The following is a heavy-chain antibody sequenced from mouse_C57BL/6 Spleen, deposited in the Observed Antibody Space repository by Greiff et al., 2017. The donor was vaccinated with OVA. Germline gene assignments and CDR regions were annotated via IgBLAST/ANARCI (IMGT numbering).Heavy chain of an antibody. D-gene: IGHD4-1*01. CDR2: ILPSIGST. CDR1: DSEVFPIAY. CDR3: ARTGTEWYFDD. V-gene: IGHV15-2*01. J-gene: IGHJ1*03. Sequence: VQLQQSGSELRSPGSSVKLSCKDFDSEVFPIAYMCWVRQTPGHGFEWIGGILPSIGSTIYGEKFEDKATSDADTPSNTAYLELNSLTSEDSAIDYCARTGTEWYFDDWGTGTTVTVSS.